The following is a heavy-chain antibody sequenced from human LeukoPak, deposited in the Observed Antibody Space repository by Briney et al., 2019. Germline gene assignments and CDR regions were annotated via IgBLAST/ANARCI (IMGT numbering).Heavy chain of an antibody. J-gene: IGHJ4*02. Sequence: SGPTLVKPTQTLTLTCTFSGFSLSTSGVGVGWIRQPPGKALEWLALIYWDDDKRYSPSLKSRLTITKDTSKNQVVLTMTNMEPVDTATYYCAHKGHLDSSGYYFDGGQGTLVTVSS. CDR1: GFSLSTSGVG. D-gene: IGHD3-22*01. V-gene: IGHV2-5*02. CDR3: AHKGHLDSSGYYFD. CDR2: IYWDDDK.